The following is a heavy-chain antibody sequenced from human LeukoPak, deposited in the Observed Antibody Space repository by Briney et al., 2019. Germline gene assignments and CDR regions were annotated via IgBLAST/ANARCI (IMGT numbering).Heavy chain of an antibody. Sequence: PSETLSLTCIVSGGSISGYYWSWIRQPPGKGLEWIGYMYNSGSTNYNPSLKSRVTISVDTSNNQFSLKLSAVTAADTAVYYCARTSWLQSSYYFDYWGQGTLVTVSS. CDR1: GGSISGYY. D-gene: IGHD5-24*01. V-gene: IGHV4-59*01. CDR3: ARTSWLQSSYYFDY. J-gene: IGHJ4*02. CDR2: MYNSGST.